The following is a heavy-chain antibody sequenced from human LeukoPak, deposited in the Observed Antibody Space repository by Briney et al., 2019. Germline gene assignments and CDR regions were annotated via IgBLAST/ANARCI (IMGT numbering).Heavy chain of an antibody. V-gene: IGHV4-39*07. J-gene: IGHJ5*02. CDR3: ARFTPQGYGWGGYNRFDP. Sequence: SETLSLTCTVSGGSISSSNYYWGWIRQPPGKGLEWIGSIYYSGSTYYSPSLKSRVTISLDTSKNQFSLNLTSVTAADTAVYYCARFTPQGYGWGGYNRFDPWGQGTLVTVSS. CDR1: GGSISSSNYY. CDR2: IYYSGST. D-gene: IGHD3-16*01.